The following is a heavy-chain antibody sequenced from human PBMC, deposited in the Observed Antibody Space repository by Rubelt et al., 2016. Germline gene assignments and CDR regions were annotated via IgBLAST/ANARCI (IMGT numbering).Heavy chain of an antibody. J-gene: IGHJ4*02. CDR2: IYWDDDK. CDR3: AHSEYTYGRVDY. D-gene: IGHD5-18*01. Sequence: QITLKESGPTLVKPTQTLTLTCTFSGFSLSTSGVGVGWIRQPPGKALEWLALIYWDDDKRYSPSLKSRFTITKDTSKNQVVLTMTSRDPVATATYSCAHSEYTYGRVDYWGQGTLVTVSS. V-gene: IGHV2-5*02. CDR1: GFSLSTSGVG.